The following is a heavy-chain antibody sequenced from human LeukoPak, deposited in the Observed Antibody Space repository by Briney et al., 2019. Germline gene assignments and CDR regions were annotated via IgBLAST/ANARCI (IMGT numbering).Heavy chain of an antibody. V-gene: IGHV3-23*01. J-gene: IGHJ6*03. D-gene: IGHD3-10*01. Sequence: GGSLRLSCAASGFTFSSYAMSWVRQAPGKGLEWVSAISGSGGSTYYADSVKGRFTISRDNSKNTLYLQMNSLRAEDTAVYYCAKDGLGETSFFYYHYYYMDVWGKGTTVTVSS. CDR3: AKDGLGETSFFYYHYYYMDV. CDR1: GFTFSSYA. CDR2: ISGSGGST.